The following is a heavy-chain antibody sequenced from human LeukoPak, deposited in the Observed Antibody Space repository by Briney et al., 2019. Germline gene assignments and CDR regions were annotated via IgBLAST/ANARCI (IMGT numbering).Heavy chain of an antibody. J-gene: IGHJ4*02. V-gene: IGHV3-21*01. CDR3: ARDYEEDIVVVVAATWFDY. Sequence: GGSLRLSCAASGFTFSSYSMNWLRQAPGKGLEWVSSISSSSSYIYYADSVKGRFTISRDNAKNSLYLQMNRLRAEDTAVYYCARDYEEDIVVVVAATWFDYWGQGTLVTVSS. CDR1: GFTFSSYS. D-gene: IGHD2-15*01. CDR2: ISSSSSYI.